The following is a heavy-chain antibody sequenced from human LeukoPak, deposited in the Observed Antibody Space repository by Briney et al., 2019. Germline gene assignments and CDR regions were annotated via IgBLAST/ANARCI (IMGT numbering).Heavy chain of an antibody. CDR1: GGSISSGTYS. D-gene: IGHD3-3*01. Sequence: SETLSLTCTVSGGSISSGTYSWSWIRQPDGEGLEWIGRIYTSGSTNYNPSLKSRVTISVDTSKNRFSLNLRSVTAADTAVYYCASSTIFGVLITSFDNWGQGTLVTVSS. CDR3: ASSTIFGVLITSFDN. CDR2: IYTSGST. J-gene: IGHJ4*02. V-gene: IGHV4-61*02.